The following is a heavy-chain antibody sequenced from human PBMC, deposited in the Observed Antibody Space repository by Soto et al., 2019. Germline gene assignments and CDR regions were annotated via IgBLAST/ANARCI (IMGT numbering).Heavy chain of an antibody. Sequence: GESLKISCKVSGDSFTSFWIGWVRQMPGKGLDWMGIIYPGDSDTRYSPSFLGQVTISADKSINTAYLQWSSLKASDTAMYYCARQGNGAEGFDFWGQGALVTVSS. D-gene: IGHD4-17*01. CDR2: IYPGDSDT. CDR1: GDSFTSFW. J-gene: IGHJ4*02. CDR3: ARQGNGAEGFDF. V-gene: IGHV5-51*01.